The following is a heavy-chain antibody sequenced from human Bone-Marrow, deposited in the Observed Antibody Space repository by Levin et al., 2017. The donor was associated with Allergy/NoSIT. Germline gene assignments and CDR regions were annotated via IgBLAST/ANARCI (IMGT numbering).Heavy chain of an antibody. D-gene: IGHD2-21*01. J-gene: IGHJ4*02. CDR1: GFSLTTSEMG. CDR3: VRNRVADRTGGYSLDF. Sequence: QTLSLTCTFSGFSLTTSEMGVTWVRQPPGKALEWLALIDWNDDKFYSPSLKTRLSISKDTSKNQVVLTVTNMDPLDTATYYCVRNRVADRTGGYSLDFWGQGTLVTVSS. CDR2: IDWNDDK. V-gene: IGHV2-70*18.